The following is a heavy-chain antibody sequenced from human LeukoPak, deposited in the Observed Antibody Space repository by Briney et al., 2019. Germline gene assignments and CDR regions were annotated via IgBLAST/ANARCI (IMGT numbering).Heavy chain of an antibody. CDR3: ARDAGEYSSGWFDY. CDR2: IYYSGST. Sequence: SETLSLTCTVSGGSISSYYWSWIRQPPGKGLEWFGYIYYSGSTNYNPSLKSRVTISVDTSKNQFSLKLSSVTAADTAVYYCARDAGEYSSGWFDYWGQGTLVTVSS. CDR1: GGSISSYY. J-gene: IGHJ4*02. D-gene: IGHD6-19*01. V-gene: IGHV4-59*01.